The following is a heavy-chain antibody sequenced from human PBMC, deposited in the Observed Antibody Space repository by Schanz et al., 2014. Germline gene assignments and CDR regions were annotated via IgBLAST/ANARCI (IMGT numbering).Heavy chain of an antibody. Sequence: QVQLVQSGAEVKKPGASVKVSCKASGYTFTSYGINWVRQAPGQGLEWMGWISAYNGNTNYAQKLQGRVTMTTDTSTSTACLGLRSLRSHDTAVYYCARGGYRSGWYDRNIAHFDYWGQGTLVTVSS. J-gene: IGHJ4*02. CDR3: ARGGYRSGWYDRNIAHFDY. CDR1: GYTFTSYG. D-gene: IGHD6-19*01. CDR2: ISAYNGNT. V-gene: IGHV1-18*01.